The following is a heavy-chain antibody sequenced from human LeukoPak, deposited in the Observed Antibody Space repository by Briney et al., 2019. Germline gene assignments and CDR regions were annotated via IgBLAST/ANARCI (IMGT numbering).Heavy chain of an antibody. D-gene: IGHD2-2*01. V-gene: IGHV1-8*01. CDR1: GYTFTSYD. Sequence: GASVKGSCKASGYTFTSYDINWVRQATGQGLEWMGWMNPNSGNTGYAQKFQGRVTMTRNTSISTAYMELRSLRSDDTAVYYCARDGFVVPAAIELDYWGQGTLVTVSS. J-gene: IGHJ4*02. CDR2: MNPNSGNT. CDR3: ARDGFVVPAAIELDY.